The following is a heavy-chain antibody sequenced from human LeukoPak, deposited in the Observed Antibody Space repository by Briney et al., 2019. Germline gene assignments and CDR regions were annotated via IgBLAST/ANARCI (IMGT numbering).Heavy chain of an antibody. J-gene: IGHJ4*02. Sequence: PGGSLRLSCAASGFTFDDYAMHWVRQAPGEGLEWVSGISWNSGSIGYADSVKGRFTISRDNAKNSLYLQMNSLRAEDMALYYCARDTPLDYWGQGTLVTVSS. V-gene: IGHV3-9*03. CDR3: ARDTPLDY. CDR2: ISWNSGSI. CDR1: GFTFDDYA.